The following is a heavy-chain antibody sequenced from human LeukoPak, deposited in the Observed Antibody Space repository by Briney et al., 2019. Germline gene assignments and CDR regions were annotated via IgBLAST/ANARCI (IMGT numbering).Heavy chain of an antibody. V-gene: IGHV4-34*01. J-gene: IGHJ4*02. CDR1: GGSFSGYY. CDR2: INHSGST. D-gene: IGHD3-3*01. CDR3: ARVRSYDFWSGYRYFDY. Sequence: SETLSLTCAVYGGSFSGYYWSWIRQPPGKGLEWIGEINHSGSTNYNPSLKSRVTISVDTSKKQFSLKLSSVTAADTAVYYCARVRSYDFWSGYRYFDYWGQGTLVTVSS.